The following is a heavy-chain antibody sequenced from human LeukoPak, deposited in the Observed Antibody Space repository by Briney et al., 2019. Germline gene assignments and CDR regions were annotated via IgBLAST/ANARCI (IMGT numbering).Heavy chain of an antibody. V-gene: IGHV3-33*01. CDR1: GFTFSSYG. CDR3: ARDHSSGYYLRYYFDY. J-gene: IGHJ4*02. CDR2: IWYDGSNK. D-gene: IGHD3-22*01. Sequence: GRSLRLSCAASGFTFSSYGMHWVRQAPGKGLEWVAVIWYDGSNKYYADSMKGRFTISRDNSKNTLYLQMNSLRAEDTAVYYCARDHSSGYYLRYYFDYWGQGTLVTVSS.